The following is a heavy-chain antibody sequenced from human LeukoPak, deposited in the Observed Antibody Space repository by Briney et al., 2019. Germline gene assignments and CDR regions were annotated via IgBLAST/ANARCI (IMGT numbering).Heavy chain of an antibody. D-gene: IGHD6-19*01. V-gene: IGHV3-30-3*01. Sequence: GGSLRLSCAASGFTFSSYAMHWVRQAPGKGLEWVAVISYDGSNKYYADSVKGRFTISRDNSKNTLYLQMNSLRAEDTAVYYCATLPDAAVAAPYYFDYWGQGTLVTVSS. CDR1: GFTFSSYA. J-gene: IGHJ4*02. CDR2: ISYDGSNK. CDR3: ATLPDAAVAAPYYFDY.